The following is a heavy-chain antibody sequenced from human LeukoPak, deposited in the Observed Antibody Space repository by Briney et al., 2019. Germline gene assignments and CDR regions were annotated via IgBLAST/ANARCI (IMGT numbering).Heavy chain of an antibody. J-gene: IGHJ4*02. D-gene: IGHD6-13*01. V-gene: IGHV1-8*03. CDR2: MNPNSGNT. CDR3: ASSSIAAAGTHQFYY. CDR1: GYTFTSYD. Sequence: ASVKVSCKASGYTFTSYDINWVRQATGQGLEWMGWMNPNSGNTGYAQKFQGRVTITRNTSISTAYMELSSLRSEDTAVYYCASSSIAAAGTHQFYYWGQGTLVTVSS.